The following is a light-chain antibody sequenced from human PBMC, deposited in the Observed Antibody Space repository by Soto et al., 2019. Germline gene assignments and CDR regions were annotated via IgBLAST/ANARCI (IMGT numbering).Light chain of an antibody. CDR3: CSYEGSSNFV. CDR1: SSDVGSYNL. CDR2: EGS. Sequence: QSVLTQPASVSGSPGQSITISCTGTSSDVGSYNLVSWYQQHPGKAPKLMIYEGSKRPSGVSNRFSGSKSGNTASLTTSGLQAEDEADYYCCSYEGSSNFVFGTGTKVTVL. J-gene: IGLJ1*01. V-gene: IGLV2-23*01.